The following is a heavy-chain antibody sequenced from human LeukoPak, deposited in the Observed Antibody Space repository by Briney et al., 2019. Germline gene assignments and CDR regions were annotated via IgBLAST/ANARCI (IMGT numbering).Heavy chain of an antibody. CDR2: IRYDGSNK. V-gene: IGHV3-30*02. CDR3: SKDTYYYDSSGYSAFYWFDP. J-gene: IGHJ5*02. CDR1: GFTFSSYG. Sequence: PGGSLRLSCAASGFTFSSYGMRWVRQAPAKGLEWVAFIRYDGSNKYYTDSVKGRFTISRDNSKNTLYLQMNSLRAEDTAVYYFSKDTYYYDSSGYSAFYWFDPWGQGTLVTVSS. D-gene: IGHD3-22*01.